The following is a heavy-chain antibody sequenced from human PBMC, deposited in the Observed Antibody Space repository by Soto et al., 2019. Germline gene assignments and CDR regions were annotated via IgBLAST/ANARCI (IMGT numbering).Heavy chain of an antibody. CDR3: ARDCRNKGMDV. CDR2: ISNSGDAT. V-gene: IGHV3-11*01. Sequence: PGGSLRLSCVASGFRLIDYMSWIRQAPGRGLEWISYISNSGDATYYSDSVRGRFTTSRDNAKNSLYLQMNSLRAEDTAVYYCARDCRNKGMDVWGQGTTVTVSS. CDR1: GFRLIDY. J-gene: IGHJ6*02.